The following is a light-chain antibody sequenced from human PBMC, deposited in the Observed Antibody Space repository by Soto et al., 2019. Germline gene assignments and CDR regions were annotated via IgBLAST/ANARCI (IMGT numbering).Light chain of an antibody. V-gene: IGKV4-1*01. CDR3: QKYYIASRA. Sequence: DIVMTQSPDSLAVSLGERATINCKSSQSVLYSSNNKNYLAWYQQKAGQPPKLLISLASTRESVVPDRFSGSGSATDFTLSISRLQAEDVALSYCQKYYIASRAFGQGTKVEIK. J-gene: IGKJ1*01. CDR1: QSVLYSSNNKNY. CDR2: LAS.